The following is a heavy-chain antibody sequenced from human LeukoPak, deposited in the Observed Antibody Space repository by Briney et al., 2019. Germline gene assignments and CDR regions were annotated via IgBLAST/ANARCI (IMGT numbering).Heavy chain of an antibody. CDR1: GVSISSSSYY. V-gene: IGHV4-39*01. CDR2: IYYSGST. CDR3: ARPYYDFWSGYHIVGFDP. J-gene: IGHJ5*02. D-gene: IGHD3-3*01. Sequence: SETLSLTCTVSGVSISSSSYYWGWIRQPPGKGLEWIGSIYYSGSTYYNPSLKSRVTISVDTSKNQFSLKLSSVTAADTAVYYCARPYYDFWSGYHIVGFDPWGQGTLVTVSS.